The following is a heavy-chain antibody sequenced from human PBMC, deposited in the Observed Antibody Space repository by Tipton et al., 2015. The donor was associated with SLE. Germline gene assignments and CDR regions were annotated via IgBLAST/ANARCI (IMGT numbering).Heavy chain of an antibody. J-gene: IGHJ4*02. CDR2: IKQDGSEK. CDR3: ARDLLAGPREVPAASNY. D-gene: IGHD2-2*01. Sequence: SLRLSCAASGFTFSTYWMSWVRQAPGKGLEWVAKIKQDGSEKYYVDSVKGRFTISRDNAKNSLYLQMNSLRAEDTAVYYCARDLLAGPREVPAASNYWGQGTLVTVSS. CDR1: GFTFSTYW. V-gene: IGHV3-7*01.